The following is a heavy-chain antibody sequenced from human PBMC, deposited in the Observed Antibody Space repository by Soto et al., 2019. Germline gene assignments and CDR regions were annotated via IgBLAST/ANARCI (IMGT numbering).Heavy chain of an antibody. CDR1: GGSFRNYS. Sequence: SETLSLTCGVNGGSFRNYSYNWIRQAPGKGLEWIGEIKHRGTFNYNPSLKSRVTLSIDTSRNQSSLMLKSVTAADTAVYYCAIGGGFIIGRMAWFDPWGQGTLVTVSS. V-gene: IGHV4-34*01. CDR3: AIGGGFIIGRMAWFDP. D-gene: IGHD2-15*01. CDR2: IKHRGTF. J-gene: IGHJ5*02.